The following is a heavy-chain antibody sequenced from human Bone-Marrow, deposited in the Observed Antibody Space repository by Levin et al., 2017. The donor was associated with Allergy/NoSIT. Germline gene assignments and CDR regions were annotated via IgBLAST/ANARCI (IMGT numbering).Heavy chain of an antibody. CDR1: GGSISSYY. D-gene: IGHD3-10*01. CDR2: IYYSGST. J-gene: IGHJ5*02. Sequence: SSETLSLTCTVSGGSISSYYWSWIRQPPGKGLEWIGYIYYSGSTNYNPSLKSRVTISVDTSKNQFSLKLSSVTAADTAVYYCARRLWFGELLFSPEGWFDPWGQGTLVTVSS. CDR3: ARRLWFGELLFSPEGWFDP. V-gene: IGHV4-59*01.